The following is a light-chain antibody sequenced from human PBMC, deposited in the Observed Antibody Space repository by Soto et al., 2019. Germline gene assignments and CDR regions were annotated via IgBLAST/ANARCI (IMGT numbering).Light chain of an antibody. CDR1: QSFSAW. Sequence: DIQMTQSPSTLSASVGYRVSINCRASQSFSAWLAWYQQQQGKGARLLSYKASTLEFGVPSRFSGSGSGPELPRTISTLQPEDGATYYCQQYNDYSWTFVQGTKVEIK. V-gene: IGKV1-5*03. J-gene: IGKJ1*01. CDR3: QQYNDYSWT. CDR2: KAS.